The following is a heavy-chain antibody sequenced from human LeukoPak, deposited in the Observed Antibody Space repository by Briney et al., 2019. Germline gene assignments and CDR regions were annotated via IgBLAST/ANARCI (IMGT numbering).Heavy chain of an antibody. CDR2: INPNSGGT. D-gene: IGHD2-2*02. CDR3: ARGSIVVVPAAIGWFDP. V-gene: IGHV1-2*02. Sequence: GASVKVSCKASGYTFTSYYMHWVRQAPGQGLEWMGWINPNSGGTNYAQKFQGRVTMTRNTSISTAYMELSRLRSDDTAVYYCARGSIVVVPAAIGWFDPWGQGTLVTVSS. CDR1: GYTFTSYY. J-gene: IGHJ5*02.